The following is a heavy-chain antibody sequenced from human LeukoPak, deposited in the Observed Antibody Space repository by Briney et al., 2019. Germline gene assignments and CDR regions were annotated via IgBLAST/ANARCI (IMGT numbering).Heavy chain of an antibody. J-gene: IGHJ3*02. CDR2: ISISGGYII. CDR1: GFTFSDYY. CDR3: ARDPGDAFDI. Sequence: GGSLRLSCAASGFTFSDYYMSWIRQAPGKGLEWISCISISGGYIIYYADSVKGRFTISRDDAKNSLYLQMNSLRAEDTAVYYCARDPGDAFDIWGQGTTVTVSS. V-gene: IGHV3-11*01.